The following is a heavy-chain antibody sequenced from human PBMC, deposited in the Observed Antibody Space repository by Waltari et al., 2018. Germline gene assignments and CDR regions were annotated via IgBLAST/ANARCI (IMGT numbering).Heavy chain of an antibody. CDR1: GGSISSSSYY. CDR2: IYYSGST. D-gene: IGHD3-10*01. V-gene: IGHV4-39*07. J-gene: IGHJ4*02. CDR3: ARGYYYGSGSSPTLFDY. Sequence: QLQLQESGPGLVKPSETLSLTCTVSGGSISSSSYYWGWIRQPPGKGLEWIGSIYYSGSTYYNPSLKSRVTISVDTSKNQFSLKLSSVTAADTAVYYCARGYYYGSGSSPTLFDYWGQGTLVTVSS.